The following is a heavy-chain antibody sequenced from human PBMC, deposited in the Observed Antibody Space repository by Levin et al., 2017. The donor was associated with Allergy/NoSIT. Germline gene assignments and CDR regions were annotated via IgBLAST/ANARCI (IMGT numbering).Heavy chain of an antibody. CDR2: VHDSGST. CDR3: AIPMEKSVAGAFDY. V-gene: IGHV4-39*02. Sequence: SETLSLTCTVSGGAISRSDSYWGWVRQPPGKRLEWIGSVHDSGSTYYNPSFKSRFTISVDTAKNSFSLTLSSVTAADTAVYYFAIPMEKSVAGAFDYWGQGTLVTVSS. J-gene: IGHJ4*02. CDR1: GGAISRSDSY. D-gene: IGHD6-19*01.